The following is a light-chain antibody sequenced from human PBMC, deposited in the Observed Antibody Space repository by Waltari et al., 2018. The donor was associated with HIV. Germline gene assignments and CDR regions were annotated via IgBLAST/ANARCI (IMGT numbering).Light chain of an antibody. J-gene: IGLJ3*02. CDR3: CSYAGSTTWV. CDR1: SSDVGSYNL. Sequence: QSALTQPASVSGSPGQSITISCTGTSSDVGSYNLVSWYQQHPGEAPKLMIYEGGKRPSGVSNRFSGSKSGNTASLTISGLQAEDEADYYCCSYAGSTTWVFGGGTRLTVL. V-gene: IGLV2-23*01. CDR2: EGG.